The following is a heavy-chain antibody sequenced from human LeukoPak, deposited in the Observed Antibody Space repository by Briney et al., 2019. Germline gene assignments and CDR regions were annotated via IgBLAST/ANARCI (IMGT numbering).Heavy chain of an antibody. D-gene: IGHD4-17*01. Sequence: PSQTLSLTCTVSGGSISSGDYYWSWIRQPPGKGLEWIGYIYYSGSTYYNPSLKSRVTISVDTSKNQFSLKLSPVTAADTAVYYCVTTRAYGDYVVADYWGQGTLVTVSS. CDR1: GGSISSGDYY. V-gene: IGHV4-30-4*08. CDR3: VTTRAYGDYVVADY. J-gene: IGHJ4*02. CDR2: IYYSGST.